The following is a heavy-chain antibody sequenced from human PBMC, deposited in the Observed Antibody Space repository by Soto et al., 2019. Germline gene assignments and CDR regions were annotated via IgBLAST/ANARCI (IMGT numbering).Heavy chain of an antibody. J-gene: IGHJ4*02. V-gene: IGHV4-34*01. CDR1: GGSFSGYY. CDR2: INHSGST. CDR3: ARGPFVRYSYGIDY. Sequence: SETLSLTCAVYGGSFSGYYWSWIRQPPGKGLEWIGEINHSGSTNYNPSLKSRVTISVDTSKNQFSLKLSSVTAADTAVYYCARGPFVRYSYGIDYWGQGTLVTVSS. D-gene: IGHD5-18*01.